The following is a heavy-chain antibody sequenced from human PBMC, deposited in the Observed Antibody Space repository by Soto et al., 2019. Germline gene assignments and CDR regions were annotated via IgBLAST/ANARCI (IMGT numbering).Heavy chain of an antibody. J-gene: IGHJ3*02. Sequence: QVQLVQSGAEVKKPGSSVKVSCKASGGTFSSYAISWVRQAPGQGLEWMGGIIPIFGTANYAQKFQGRVTITADESTSTAYMELSRLRSEDTAVYYCAREGGIAVAGLENDDFDIWGQGTMVTVSS. V-gene: IGHV1-69*01. CDR1: GGTFSSYA. CDR3: AREGGIAVAGLENDDFDI. CDR2: IIPIFGTA. D-gene: IGHD6-19*01.